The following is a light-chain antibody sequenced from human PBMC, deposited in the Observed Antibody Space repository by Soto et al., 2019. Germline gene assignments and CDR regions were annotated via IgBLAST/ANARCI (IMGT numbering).Light chain of an antibody. V-gene: IGKV3-11*01. CDR2: DAS. CDR1: QSVSLS. J-gene: IGKJ1*01. CDR3: QQRTSWPPWT. Sequence: EIVLTQSPSTXSXXPXXXXXXXXRASQSVSLSLAWYQQRPGQAPRLLIYDASKRASGIPARFSGSGSGTDFTLTISSLEPEDFAVYYCQQRTSWPPWTFGQGTKVDIK.